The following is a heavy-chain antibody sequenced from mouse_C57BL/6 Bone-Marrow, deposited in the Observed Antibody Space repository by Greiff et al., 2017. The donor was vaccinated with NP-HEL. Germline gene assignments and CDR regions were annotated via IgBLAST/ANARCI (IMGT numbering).Heavy chain of an antibody. J-gene: IGHJ2*01. Sequence: EVQLQQSVAELVRPGASVKLSCTASGFNFKNTYMHWVKQRPEQGLEWIGRIDPANGNTKYAPKFQGKATITADTSANTAYLQLSSLTSEDTAIYYCARSGVLRYGYYFDYWGQGTTLTVSS. V-gene: IGHV14-3*01. CDR1: GFNFKNTY. D-gene: IGHD1-1*01. CDR3: ARSGVLRYGYYFDY. CDR2: IDPANGNT.